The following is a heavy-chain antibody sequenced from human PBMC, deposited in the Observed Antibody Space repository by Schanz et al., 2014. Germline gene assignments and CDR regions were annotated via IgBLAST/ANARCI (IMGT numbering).Heavy chain of an antibody. CDR2: VYMSAAST. Sequence: EVQLVESGGGLIQPGGSLRLSCAVSGFTVSSNYMSWVRQAPGKGLEWVSTVYMSAASTRYADSVKGRFIISRDNAKNSLYLQMNSLRPEDTALYYCAKVQTHTLYGGNSCFDYWGQGTLVTVSS. CDR3: AKVQTHTLYGGNSCFDY. D-gene: IGHD2-21*02. V-gene: IGHV3-53*01. CDR1: GFTVSSNY. J-gene: IGHJ4*02.